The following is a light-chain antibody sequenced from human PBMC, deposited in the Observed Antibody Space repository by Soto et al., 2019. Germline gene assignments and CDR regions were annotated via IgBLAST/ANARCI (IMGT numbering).Light chain of an antibody. CDR1: RSDVGSYPY. V-gene: IGLV2-14*03. CDR3: GSYTTSSTVV. Sequence: QSVLTQPASVSGSPGQSITISCTGSRSDVGSYPYVSWYQQHPGKAPKLMIYDVNSRPSGVSNRFSGSKSGNTASLIISGLQAEDEADYYCGSYTTSSTVVFGGGTKLTVL. J-gene: IGLJ2*01. CDR2: DVN.